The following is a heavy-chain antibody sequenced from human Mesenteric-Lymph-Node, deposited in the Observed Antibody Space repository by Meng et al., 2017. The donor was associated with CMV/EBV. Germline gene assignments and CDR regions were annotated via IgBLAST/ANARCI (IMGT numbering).Heavy chain of an antibody. D-gene: IGHD4-17*01. CDR1: GITFSSNW. CDR3: AKYNYGDFINWLDP. V-gene: IGHV3-23*01. Sequence: GESLKISCVASGITFSSNWMTWVRRAPGKGLDWVSTISGSGDRTYYSDSVKGRFTISRDNSKSTLFLQMNSLRAEDTAVYFCAKYNYGDFINWLDPWGQGTLVTVSS. J-gene: IGHJ5*02. CDR2: ISGSGDRT.